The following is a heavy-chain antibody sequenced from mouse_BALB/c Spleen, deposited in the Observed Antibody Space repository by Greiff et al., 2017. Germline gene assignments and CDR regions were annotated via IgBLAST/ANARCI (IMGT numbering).Heavy chain of an antibody. D-gene: IGHD2-1*01. CDR3: TRSYYGNYGAMDY. J-gene: IGHJ4*01. V-gene: IGHV1-5*01. Sequence: EVQLQQSGTVLARPGASVKMSCKASGYTFTSYWMHWVKQRPGQGLEWIGAIYPGNSDTSYNQKFKGKAKLTAVTSTSTAYMELSSLTNEDSAVYYCTRSYYGNYGAMDYWGQGTSVTVSS. CDR1: GYTFTSYW. CDR2: IYPGNSDT.